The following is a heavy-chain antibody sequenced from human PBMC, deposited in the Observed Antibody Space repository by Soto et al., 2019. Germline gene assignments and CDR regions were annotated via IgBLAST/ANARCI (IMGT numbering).Heavy chain of an antibody. Sequence: DVQLVESGGGLVNPGRSLRLSCRYSGFTSGAYPMSWFRQAPGKRLEWVGFIRGKAYGGTTEYAASVRGRFTISRDDSKSIAYLQMNSLKIEDTGVYYCTRDQTGWETRPIYPDYWGQGTLVAVSS. V-gene: IGHV3-49*05. CDR1: GFTSGAYP. CDR3: TRDQTGWETRPIYPDY. D-gene: IGHD1-26*01. CDR2: IRGKAYGGTT. J-gene: IGHJ4*02.